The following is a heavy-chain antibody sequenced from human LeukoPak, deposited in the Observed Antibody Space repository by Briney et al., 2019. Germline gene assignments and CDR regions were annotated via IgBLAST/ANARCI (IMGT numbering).Heavy chain of an antibody. CDR1: GYTFTGYY. V-gene: IGHV1-2*02. CDR2: INPNSGGT. J-gene: IGHJ4*02. Sequence: ASVKVSCKASGYTFTGYYMHWVRQAPGQGLEWMGWINPNSGGTNYAQKLQGRVTLTTDTSTSTAYMELRSLRSDDTAVYYCARDLRVVATTPGGYWGQGTLVTVSS. D-gene: IGHD5-12*01. CDR3: ARDLRVVATTPGGY.